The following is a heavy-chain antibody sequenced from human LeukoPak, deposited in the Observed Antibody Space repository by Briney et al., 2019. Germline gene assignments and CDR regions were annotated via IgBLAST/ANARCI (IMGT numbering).Heavy chain of an antibody. CDR2: INSDRSYI. V-gene: IGHV3-21*01. Sequence: GGSLRLSCAASGFSFSRYSMNWVRQAPGKGLEWVSLINSDRSYIYYADSVKGRFTNSRDNAKNSLYLQMNSLRAEDTAVYFCARVFYGVPRISDYWGQGTLVTDPS. CDR1: GFSFSRYS. D-gene: IGHD4-17*01. J-gene: IGHJ4*02. CDR3: ARVFYGVPRISDY.